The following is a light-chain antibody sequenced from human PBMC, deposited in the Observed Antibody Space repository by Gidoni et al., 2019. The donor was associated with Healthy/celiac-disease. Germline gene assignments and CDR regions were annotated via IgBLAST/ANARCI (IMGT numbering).Light chain of an antibody. CDR2: DVS. CDR1: SRDVGGYNY. Sequence: QSALTQPASVSGSPGQSLTISCTGTSRDVGGYNYVSWYLQHPGKAPKLMIYDVSNRPSGVSNRFSGSKSGNTASLTISGLQAEDEADYYCSSYTSSSTARVFGGGTKLTVL. CDR3: SSYTSSSTARV. J-gene: IGLJ2*01. V-gene: IGLV2-14*01.